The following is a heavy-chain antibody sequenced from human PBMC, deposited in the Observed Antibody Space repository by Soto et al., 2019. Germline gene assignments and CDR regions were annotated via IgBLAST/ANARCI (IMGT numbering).Heavy chain of an antibody. Sequence: VSGPTLVNPTQTLTLTCTFSGFSLSTSGVGVAWIRQPPGKALEWLALIYWDDGKRYSPSLKTRLNITKDTSKNQVVLTLTNVDPVDTATYYCAHRPPYDISTGYYTFDYWGQGSLVTVSS. CDR2: IYWDDGK. V-gene: IGHV2-5*02. D-gene: IGHD3-9*01. CDR3: AHRPPYDISTGYYTFDY. J-gene: IGHJ4*02. CDR1: GFSLSTSGVG.